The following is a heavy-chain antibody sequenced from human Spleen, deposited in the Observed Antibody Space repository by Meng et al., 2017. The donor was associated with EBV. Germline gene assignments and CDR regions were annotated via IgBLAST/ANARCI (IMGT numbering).Heavy chain of an antibody. D-gene: IGHD3-9*01. J-gene: IGHJ4*02. Sequence: QVQLVQAWAGVKKPGASLKVSCQTSGYSFSTYALHWLRQAPGQSLEWMGWINPGSGKTEYSQTFQGRVTITSDTSAPTAYMELSSLRSEDTAVYYCARDRLLNPLRRFDYWGQGTLVTVS. CDR3: ARDRLLNPLRRFDY. V-gene: IGHV1-3*01. CDR2: INPGSGKT. CDR1: GYSFSTYA.